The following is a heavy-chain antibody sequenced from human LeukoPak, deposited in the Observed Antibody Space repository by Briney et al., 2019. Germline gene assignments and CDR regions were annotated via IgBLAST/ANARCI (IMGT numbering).Heavy chain of an antibody. V-gene: IGHV3-15*01. CDR1: GFTFSNAW. D-gene: IGHD3-10*01. CDR3: STRELRYYGSGTYPVAFDI. CDR2: IRSNTDSGTT. Sequence: GGSLRLSCVAPGFTFSNAWMNWVRQAPGKGLEWVGRIRSNTDSGTTDYAAPVKGRFTISRDDSINTLYLRLNGLKTADTAVYYCSTRELRYYGSGTYPVAFDIWGQGTMVTVSS. J-gene: IGHJ3*02.